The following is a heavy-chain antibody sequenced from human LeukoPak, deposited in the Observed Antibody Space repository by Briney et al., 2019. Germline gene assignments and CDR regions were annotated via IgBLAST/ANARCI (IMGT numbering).Heavy chain of an antibody. D-gene: IGHD3-10*01. CDR2: INHSGST. Sequence: LRLSYAASGFTVGSKYMSWIRQPPGKGLEWIGEINHSGSTNYNPSLKSRVTISVDRSKNQCSVKMSSVTAADTAVYYCARLGYYGSGSYRNDAFDIWGQGTMVTVSS. CDR1: GFTVGSKY. J-gene: IGHJ3*02. V-gene: IGHV4-34*01. CDR3: ARLGYYGSGSYRNDAFDI.